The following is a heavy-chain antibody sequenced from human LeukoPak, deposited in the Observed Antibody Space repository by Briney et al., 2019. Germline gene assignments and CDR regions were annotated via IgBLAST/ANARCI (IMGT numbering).Heavy chain of an antibody. V-gene: IGHV3-48*03. CDR1: GFTFSSYE. CDR3: ARVGGHHTAMGTYYYYMDV. D-gene: IGHD5-18*01. Sequence: RAGGSLRLSCAASGFTFSSYEMNWVRQAPGKGLEWVSYISSSSSTIYYADSVKGRFTISRDNAKNSLYLQMNSLRAEDTAVYYCARVGGHHTAMGTYYYYMDVWGKGTTVTVSS. J-gene: IGHJ6*03. CDR2: ISSSSSTI.